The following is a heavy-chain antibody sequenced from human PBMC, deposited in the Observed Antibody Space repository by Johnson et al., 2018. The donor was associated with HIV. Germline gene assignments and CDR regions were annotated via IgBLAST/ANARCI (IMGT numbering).Heavy chain of an antibody. J-gene: IGHJ3*02. CDR3: AKDMVRYCSSTSCPNNAFDI. V-gene: IGHV3-9*01. D-gene: IGHD2-2*01. CDR2: ISWNSGSI. CDR1: GFTFDDYA. Sequence: VQLVESGGGLVQPSRSLRLSCAASGFTFDDYAMHWVRQAPGKGLEWVSGISWNSGSIGYADSVKGRFTISRDNAKNSLYLQMNSLRAEDTALYYCAKDMVRYCSSTSCPNNAFDIWGQGTMVTVSS.